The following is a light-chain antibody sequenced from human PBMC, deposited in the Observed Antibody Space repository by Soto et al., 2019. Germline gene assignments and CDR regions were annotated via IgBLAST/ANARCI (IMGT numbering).Light chain of an antibody. CDR3: QQLNINSYPIT. CDR1: QGISSY. Sequence: IQLTQSPSSLSASVGDRVTITCRASQGISSYLAWYQQKPGKAPKLLIKAASTLQTGGPSRFSGSGSGTDFTLTISGLQPEDFATYYCQQLNINSYPITFGQGTRLELK. J-gene: IGKJ5*01. CDR2: AAS. V-gene: IGKV1-9*01.